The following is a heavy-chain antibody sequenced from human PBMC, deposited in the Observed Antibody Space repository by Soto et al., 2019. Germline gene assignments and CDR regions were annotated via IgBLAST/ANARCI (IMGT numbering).Heavy chain of an antibody. CDR2: MYYRGSA. V-gene: IGHV4-39*01. CDR3: ARSGVKGRLGQLIDY. J-gene: IGHJ4*02. Sequence: PSETLSLTCTVSGDSISSNSYYWGWIRQSPGKGLEWIGSMYYRGSAYSNPSLESRVTISLDTSKNQFYLNLNSVTAADTAVYYCARSGVKGRLGQLIDYWGRGTLVTVSS. CDR1: GDSISSNSYY. D-gene: IGHD3-10*01.